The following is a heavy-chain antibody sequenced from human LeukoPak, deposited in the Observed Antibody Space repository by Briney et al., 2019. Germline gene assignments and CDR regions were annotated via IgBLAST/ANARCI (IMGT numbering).Heavy chain of an antibody. Sequence: GGSLRLSCAASGFTFSSYEMNWVRQAPGKGLEWVSAISGSGGSTYYADSVKGRFAISRDTSKNTLFLQMHSLRAEDTAVYYCAAFPSSSRFDYWGQGTLVTVSS. D-gene: IGHD2-2*01. J-gene: IGHJ4*02. V-gene: IGHV3-23*01. CDR2: ISGSGGST. CDR3: AAFPSSSRFDY. CDR1: GFTFSSYE.